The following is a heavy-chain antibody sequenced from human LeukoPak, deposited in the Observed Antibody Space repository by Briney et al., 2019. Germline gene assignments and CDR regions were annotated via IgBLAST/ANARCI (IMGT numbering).Heavy chain of an antibody. CDR1: GFTYTNYW. D-gene: IGHD3-16*01. J-gene: IGHJ4*02. CDR3: ARGSMHVYHLYTDY. Sequence: GWSLRLSCAASGFTYTNYWVSWFRQAPGQGRDGVASIKQDGSEKYYVDSVKGRFTISRDNAKNSLFLQLSSLRVEDTAVYYCARGSMHVYHLYTDYWGQGTLVTVSS. V-gene: IGHV3-7*01. CDR2: IKQDGSEK.